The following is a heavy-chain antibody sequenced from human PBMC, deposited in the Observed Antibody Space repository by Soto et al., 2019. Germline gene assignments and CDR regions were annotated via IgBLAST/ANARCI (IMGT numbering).Heavy chain of an antibody. D-gene: IGHD3-22*01. V-gene: IGHV3-64D*06. CDR3: VKESPYYYDSSGYDFGEFDY. Sequence: PGGSLRLSCSASGFTFSSYAMHWVRQSPGKGLEYVSAISSNGGSTYYADSVKGRFTISRDNSKNTLYLQMSSLRAEDTAVYYCVKESPYYYDSSGYDFGEFDYWGQGTLVTVSS. J-gene: IGHJ4*02. CDR1: GFTFSSYA. CDR2: ISSNGGST.